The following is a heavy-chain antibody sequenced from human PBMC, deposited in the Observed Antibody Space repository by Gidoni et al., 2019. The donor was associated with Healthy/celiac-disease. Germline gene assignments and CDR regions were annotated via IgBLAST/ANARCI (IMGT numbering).Heavy chain of an antibody. CDR3: ARGTYYDYVWGSYRSEDYYYYGMDV. V-gene: IGHV1-69*01. D-gene: IGHD3-16*02. Sequence: QVQLVQSGAEVKKPGSSVKVSCKASGGTFSSYAISWVRQAPGQGLEWMGGIIPIFGTANYAQKFQGRVTITADESTSTAYIELSSLRSEDTAVYYCARGTYYDYVWGSYRSEDYYYYGMDVWGQGTTVTVSS. J-gene: IGHJ6*02. CDR2: IIPIFGTA. CDR1: GGTFSSYA.